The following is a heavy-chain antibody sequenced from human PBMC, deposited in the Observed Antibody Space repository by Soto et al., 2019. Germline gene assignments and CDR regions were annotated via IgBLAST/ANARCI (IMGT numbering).Heavy chain of an antibody. CDR1: GYTFTDYW. J-gene: IGHJ5*02. CDR3: ASQKTVIRGPLSSNWFDP. CDR2: IYPGDSDT. D-gene: IGHD1-1*01. Sequence: PGESLKISCKGYGYTFTDYWIGWVRQMPGKGLELIGLIYPGDSDTRYSPSFQGRVTISADKSIGTAFLQWSSLRASDTAMYYCASQKTVIRGPLSSNWFDPWGQGTLVTVSS. V-gene: IGHV5-51*01.